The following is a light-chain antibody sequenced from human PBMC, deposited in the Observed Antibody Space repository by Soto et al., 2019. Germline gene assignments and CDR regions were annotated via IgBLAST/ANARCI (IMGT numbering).Light chain of an antibody. J-gene: IGLJ3*02. CDR2: EVS. CDR3: SSYTSSSTLV. V-gene: IGLV2-14*01. Sequence: QSVLTQPASVSGSPGQSITISCTGTSSDVGGYNYVSWYQQHPGKAPKLMIYEVSNRPSGVSNRFSGSKSDNTASLTISGLQAEDEADYYCSSYTSSSTLVFGVGTKVTVL. CDR1: SSDVGGYNY.